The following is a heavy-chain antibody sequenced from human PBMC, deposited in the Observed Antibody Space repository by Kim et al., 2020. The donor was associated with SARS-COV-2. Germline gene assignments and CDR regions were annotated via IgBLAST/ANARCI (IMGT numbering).Heavy chain of an antibody. D-gene: IGHD6-19*01. CDR1: GFTFSDYY. J-gene: IGHJ4*02. CDR3: ARVSRYSSGWYVLDY. V-gene: IGHV3-11*01. CDR2: ISSSGSTI. Sequence: GGSLRLSCAASGFTFSDYYMSWIRQAPGKGLEWVSYISSSGSTIYYADSVKGRYTISRDNAKNSLYLQMNSLRAEDTAVYYCARVSRYSSGWYVLDYWGQGTLVTVSS.